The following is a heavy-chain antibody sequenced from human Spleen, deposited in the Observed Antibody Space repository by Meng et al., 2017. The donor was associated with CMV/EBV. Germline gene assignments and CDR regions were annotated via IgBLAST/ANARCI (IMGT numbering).Heavy chain of an antibody. Sequence: SETLSLTCTVSGGSISSGYYWGWIRQPPGKGLEWIGSIYHSGSTYYNPSLKSRVTIAVDTSKNQFSLKLSSVTAADTAVYYCARDRGGLVVVVPAAISPALDVHYYYYGMDVWGQGTTVTVSS. V-gene: IGHV4-38-2*02. CDR3: ARDRGGLVVVVPAAISPALDVHYYYYGMDV. CDR1: GGSISSGYY. J-gene: IGHJ6*02. D-gene: IGHD2-2*01. CDR2: IYHSGST.